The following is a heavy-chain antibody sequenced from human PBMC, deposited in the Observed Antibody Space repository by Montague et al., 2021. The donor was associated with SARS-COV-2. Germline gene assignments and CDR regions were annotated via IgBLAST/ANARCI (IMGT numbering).Heavy chain of an antibody. CDR1: GGSITPSY. J-gene: IGHJ6*02. CDR3: ARGGCECADCRSTSCTAYYNYYGMDV. D-gene: IGHD2-2*01. V-gene: IGHV4-59*08. Sequence: SETLSLTCTVSGGSITPSYWSWIRQPPGKVLQWIGYIYYRGSTNYTPSLVTRITISVDTSKIRLYLTMSSLTAAVTAVYYWARGGCECADCRSTSCTAYYNYYGMDVWGQGTTVTVSS. CDR2: IYYRGST.